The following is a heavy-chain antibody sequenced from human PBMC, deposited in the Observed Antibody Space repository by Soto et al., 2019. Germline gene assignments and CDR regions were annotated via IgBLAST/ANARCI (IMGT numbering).Heavy chain of an antibody. Sequence: ASVKVSCKVSGYTLTELSMHWVRQAPGKGLEWMGGFDPEDGETIYAQKFQGRVTMTEDTSTDTAYMELSSLRSEDTALYYCAKDIGIAVAHWLFDYWGQGTLVTVSS. CDR3: AKDIGIAVAHWLFDY. CDR2: FDPEDGET. J-gene: IGHJ4*02. V-gene: IGHV1-24*01. D-gene: IGHD6-19*01. CDR1: GYTLTELS.